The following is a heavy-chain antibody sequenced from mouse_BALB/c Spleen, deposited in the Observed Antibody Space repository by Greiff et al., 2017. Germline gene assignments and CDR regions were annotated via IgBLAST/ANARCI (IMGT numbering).Heavy chain of an antibody. Sequence: VQWVESGGGFLKPGGSLKLSCSASGFTFSSSAMSWVRQTPEKRLVWVASISSGGSIYYPDSVKGRFTISRDNARNILYLQMSSLRSEDTAMYYCAREGYYGYDWFAWWSQGTLVTVAA. D-gene: IGHD2-2*01. V-gene: IGHV5-6-5*01. CDR1: GFTFSSSA. J-gene: IGHJ3*01. CDR2: ISSGGSI. CDR3: AREGYYGYDWFAW.